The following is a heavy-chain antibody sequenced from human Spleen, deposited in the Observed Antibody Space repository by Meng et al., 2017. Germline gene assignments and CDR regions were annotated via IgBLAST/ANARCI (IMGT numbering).Heavy chain of an antibody. D-gene: IGHD6-6*01. CDR2: ISGSGGST. J-gene: IGHJ4*02. Sequence: GGSLRLSCAASGFTFSSYAMSWVRQAPGKGLEWVSAISGSGGSTYYADSVKGRFTISRDNSKNTLYLQMNSLRAEDTAVYYCAKAKTTYSSSPGIIDYWGQGTLVTVSS. CDR3: AKAKTTYSSSPGIIDY. V-gene: IGHV3-23*01. CDR1: GFTFSSYA.